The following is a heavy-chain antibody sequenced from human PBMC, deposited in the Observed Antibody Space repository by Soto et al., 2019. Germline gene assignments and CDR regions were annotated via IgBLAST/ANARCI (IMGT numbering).Heavy chain of an antibody. CDR2: VYFSGSN. J-gene: IGHJ4*02. D-gene: IGHD6-13*01. V-gene: IGHV4-59*01. CDR1: GESINGYY. Sequence: QVQLQESGPGLVRPSETLSLTCTVSGESINGYYWSWIRQPPGKGLEWIGYVYFSGSNNYNPSLKSRVTMSVNTAKQQVSLRLSSVTAADTAVYYCARSIATPGTNIDYWGQGTLVTVSS. CDR3: ARSIATPGTNIDY.